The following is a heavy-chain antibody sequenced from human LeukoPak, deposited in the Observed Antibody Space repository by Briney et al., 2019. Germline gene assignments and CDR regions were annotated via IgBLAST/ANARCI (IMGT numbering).Heavy chain of an antibody. D-gene: IGHD3-10*01. J-gene: IGHJ4*02. CDR3: ARSNYYGSGPWYFDY. V-gene: IGHV3-48*04. Sequence: GGSLRLSCAASGFTFSSYSMNWVRQAPGKGLEWVSYISSSSSTIYYADSVKGRFTISRDNARNSLYLQMNSLRAEDTAVYYCARSNYYGSGPWYFDYWGQGTLVTVSS. CDR2: ISSSSSTI. CDR1: GFTFSSYS.